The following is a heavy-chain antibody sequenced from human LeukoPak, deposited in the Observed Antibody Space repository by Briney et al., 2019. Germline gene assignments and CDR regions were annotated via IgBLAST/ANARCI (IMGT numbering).Heavy chain of an antibody. CDR1: GFTFSSYG. CDR2: ISYDGSNK. J-gene: IGHJ6*03. CDR3: ARGGILTGYPSSGKRYYYYYMDV. V-gene: IGHV3-30*03. Sequence: GGSLRLSCAASGFTFSSYGMHWVRQAPGKGLEWVAVISYDGSNKYYADSVKGRFTISRDNSKNTLYLQMNSLRAEDTAVYYCARGGILTGYPSSGKRYYYYYMDVWGKGTTVTISS. D-gene: IGHD3-9*01.